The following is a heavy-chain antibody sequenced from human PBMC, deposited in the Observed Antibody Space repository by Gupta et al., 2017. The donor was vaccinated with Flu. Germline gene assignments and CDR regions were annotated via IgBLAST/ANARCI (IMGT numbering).Heavy chain of an antibody. Sequence: QVQLQESGPGLVKPSETLSLTCTVSGGSISSYYWSWIRQPPGKGLEWIGYIYYSGSTNYNPSLKSRVTISVDTSKNQFSLKLSSVTAADTAVYYCASGLRRASAFDIWGQGTMVTVSS. J-gene: IGHJ3*02. D-gene: IGHD4-17*01. V-gene: IGHV4-59*08. CDR3: ASGLRRASAFDI. CDR2: IYYSGST. CDR1: GGSISSYY.